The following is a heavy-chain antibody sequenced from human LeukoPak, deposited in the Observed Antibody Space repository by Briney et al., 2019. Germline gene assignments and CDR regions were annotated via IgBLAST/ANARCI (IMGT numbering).Heavy chain of an antibody. V-gene: IGHV3-11*06. CDR3: AREAYGDYLRRWYFDL. CDR1: GFTFSDYY. J-gene: IGHJ2*01. CDR2: ISSSSSYT. Sequence: GGSLRLSCAASGFTFSDYYMSWIRQAPGKGLEWVSYISSSSSYTNSADSVKGRLTISRDNAKNSLYQQMNSLRAEDTAVYYCAREAYGDYLRRWYFDLWGRGTLVTVSS. D-gene: IGHD4-17*01.